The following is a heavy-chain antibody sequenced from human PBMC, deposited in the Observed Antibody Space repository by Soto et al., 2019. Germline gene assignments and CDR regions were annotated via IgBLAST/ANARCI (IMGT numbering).Heavy chain of an antibody. D-gene: IGHD3-22*01. CDR3: ATDSYYYDSSGYYGY. V-gene: IGHV4-39*01. CDR2: IYYSGST. CDR1: GGSISSSSYY. Sequence: SETLSLTCTVSGGSISSSSYYWGWIRQPPGKGLEWIGSIYYSGSTYYNPSLKSRVTISVDTSKNQFSLKLSSVTAADTAVYYCATDSYYYDSSGYYGYWGQGTLVTVSS. J-gene: IGHJ4*02.